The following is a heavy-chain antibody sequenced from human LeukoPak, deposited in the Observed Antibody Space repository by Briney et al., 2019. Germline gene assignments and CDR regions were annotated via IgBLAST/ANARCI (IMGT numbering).Heavy chain of an antibody. D-gene: IGHD6-6*01. CDR1: GFTFSSYG. J-gene: IGHJ4*02. V-gene: IGHV3-30*18. CDR3: AKGSSGDY. CDR2: ISYDGSNK. Sequence: GGSLRLSCAASGFTFSSYGMHWVRQAPGKGLEWVAVISYDGSNKYYADSVKGRFIISRDNSKNTLYLQMNSLRAEDTAVYYCAKGSSGDYWGQGTLVTVSS.